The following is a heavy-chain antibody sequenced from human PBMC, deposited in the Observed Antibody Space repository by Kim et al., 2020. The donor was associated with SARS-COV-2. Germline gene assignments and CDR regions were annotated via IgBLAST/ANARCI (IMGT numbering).Heavy chain of an antibody. D-gene: IGHD2-15*01. Sequence: GGSLRLSCAASGFTFSSYAMHWVRQAPGKGLEWVAVISYDGSNKYYADSVKGRFTISRDNSKNTLYLQMNSLRAEDTAVYYCARGGNLDYWGQGTLVTVSS. V-gene: IGHV3-30-3*01. J-gene: IGHJ4*02. CDR1: GFTFSSYA. CDR3: ARGGNLDY. CDR2: ISYDGSNK.